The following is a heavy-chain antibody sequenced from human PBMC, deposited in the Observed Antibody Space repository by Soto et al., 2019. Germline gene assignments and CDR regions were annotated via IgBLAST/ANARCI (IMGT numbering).Heavy chain of an antibody. CDR2: ASGDNGNV. D-gene: IGHD3-16*01. J-gene: IGHJ6*02. V-gene: IGHV1-18*04. Sequence: ASVKVSCKASGYTSPHFGFSWVRQAPGQGLQWMGWASGDNGNVKYAQKLQGRVTLTTDTSKGITYMELRSLRPDDTAVYYGARAQAPVFMFALDVWGQGTTVTVSS. CDR1: GYTSPHFG. CDR3: ARAQAPVFMFALDV.